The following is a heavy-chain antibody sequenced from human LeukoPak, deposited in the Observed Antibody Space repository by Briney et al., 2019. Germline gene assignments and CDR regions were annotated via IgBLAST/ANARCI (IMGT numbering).Heavy chain of an antibody. Sequence: QPGGSLRLSCAASGFTFSDYSMNWVRQAPGKGLEWISWVGIDSGNTKYADSVKGRFTISGEKAKNSLYLQMSSLRVEDTAVYYCARGWLLRYDAFDIWGQGTMVTVSS. D-gene: IGHD3-22*01. V-gene: IGHV3-48*01. CDR2: VGIDSGNT. J-gene: IGHJ3*02. CDR1: GFTFSDYS. CDR3: ARGWLLRYDAFDI.